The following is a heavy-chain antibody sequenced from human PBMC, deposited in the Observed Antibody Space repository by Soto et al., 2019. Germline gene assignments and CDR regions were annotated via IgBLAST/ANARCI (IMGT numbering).Heavy chain of an antibody. CDR2: IIPIFGTA. Sequence: ASVKVSCKASGGTFSSYAISWVRQAPGQGLEWMGGIIPIFGTANYAQKFQGRVTITADESTSTAYMELSSLRSEDTAVYYCAKDLQYLFDPWGQGTLVTVSS. CDR1: GGTFSSYA. V-gene: IGHV1-69*13. CDR3: AKDLQYLFDP. J-gene: IGHJ5*02. D-gene: IGHD2-2*01.